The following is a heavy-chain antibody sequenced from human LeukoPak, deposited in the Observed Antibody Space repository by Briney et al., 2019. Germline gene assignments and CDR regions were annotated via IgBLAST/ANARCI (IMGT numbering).Heavy chain of an antibody. Sequence: SETLSLTCTVSGGSISSGGYYWSWIRQPAGKGLEWIGRIYTSGSTNYNPSLKSRVTISVDTSKNQFSLKLSSVTAADTAVYYCARPRSWADYDAFEIWGQGTMVTVSS. CDR1: GGSISSGGYY. V-gene: IGHV4-61*02. J-gene: IGHJ3*02. D-gene: IGHD4-11*01. CDR3: ARPRSWADYDAFEI. CDR2: IYTSGST.